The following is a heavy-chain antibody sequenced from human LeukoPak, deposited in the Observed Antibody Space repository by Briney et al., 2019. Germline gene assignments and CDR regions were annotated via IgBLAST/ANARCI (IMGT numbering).Heavy chain of an antibody. CDR1: GFTLTNYP. J-gene: IGHJ4*02. Sequence: GGSLRLSCVPSGFTLTNYPMHWVGQAPRKGLEYVSAISDDGGNTYYAGSVKGRVTISRDTSKNTLYLQMGRQTAADTAVYYCARELYGGNDYWGQGTLVTVSS. D-gene: IGHD4-23*01. CDR3: ARELYGGNDY. V-gene: IGHV3-64*02. CDR2: ISDDGGNT.